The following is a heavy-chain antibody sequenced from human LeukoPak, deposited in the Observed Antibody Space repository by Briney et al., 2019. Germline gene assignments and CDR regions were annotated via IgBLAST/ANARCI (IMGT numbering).Heavy chain of an antibody. V-gene: IGHV4-59*11. CDR3: ARDGRYSSYFDY. J-gene: IGHJ4*02. D-gene: IGHD6-19*01. Sequence: PSETLSLTCTVSGGSISSHYWSWIRQPPGKGLEWIGYIYYSGSTNYNPSLKSRVTISVDTSKNQFSLKLSSVTAADTAVYYCARDGRYSSYFDYWGQGTLVTVSS. CDR2: IYYSGST. CDR1: GGSISSHY.